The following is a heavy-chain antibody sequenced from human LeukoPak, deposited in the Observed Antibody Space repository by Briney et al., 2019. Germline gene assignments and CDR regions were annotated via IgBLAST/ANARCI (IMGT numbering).Heavy chain of an antibody. D-gene: IGHD1-26*01. CDR3: ARGPFGAHYYYYMDV. CDR1: GYTFTSYY. J-gene: IGHJ6*03. CDR2: INPSGGST. Sequence: HRASVKVSCKASGYTFTSYYMHWVRQAPGQGLEWMGIINPSGGSTSYAQKFQGRVTMTRDMSTSTVYMELSSLRSEDTAVYYCARGPFGAHYYYYMDVWGKGTTVTISS. V-gene: IGHV1-46*01.